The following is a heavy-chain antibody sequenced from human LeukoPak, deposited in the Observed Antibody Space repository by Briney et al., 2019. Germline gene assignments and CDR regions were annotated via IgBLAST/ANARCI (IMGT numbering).Heavy chain of an antibody. D-gene: IGHD3-10*01. CDR3: ARGSGAYYYGSYYMDV. Sequence: SETLSLTCTVSGYSISSGYYWGWIRQPPGKGLEWIGSIYHSGVTYYNPSLKSRVTISVDTSKNQFSLKLSTVTAADTAVYYCARGSGAYYYGSYYMDVWGKGTTVTISS. CDR2: IYHSGVT. J-gene: IGHJ6*03. CDR1: GYSISSGYY. V-gene: IGHV4-38-2*02.